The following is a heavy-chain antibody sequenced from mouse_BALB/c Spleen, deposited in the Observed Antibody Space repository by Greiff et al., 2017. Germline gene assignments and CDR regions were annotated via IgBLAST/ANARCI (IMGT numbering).Heavy chain of an antibody. CDR3: ARGTARATDAMDY. J-gene: IGHJ4*01. D-gene: IGHD3-2*01. CDR1: GYTFTDYA. CDR2: ISTYSGNT. V-gene: IGHV1-67*01. Sequence: VQLQESGPELVRPGVSVKISCKGSGYTFTDYAVHWVKQSHAKSLEWIGVISTYSGNTNYNQKFKGKATMTVDKSSSTAYMELARLTSEDSAIYYCARGTARATDAMDYWGQGTSVTVSS.